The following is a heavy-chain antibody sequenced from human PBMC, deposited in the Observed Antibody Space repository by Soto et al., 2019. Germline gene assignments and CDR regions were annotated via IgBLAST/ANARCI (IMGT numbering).Heavy chain of an antibody. Sequence: PSETLSLTCTVSGGSISSSSYYWGWIHQPPGKGLEWIGSIYYSGSTYYNPSLKSRVTISVDTSKNQFSLKLSSVAAADTAVYYCAREPFKRIFGPVNIDYWGQGTLVTVPQ. D-gene: IGHD3-3*01. CDR2: IYYSGST. CDR1: GGSISSSSYY. V-gene: IGHV4-39*02. CDR3: AREPFKRIFGPVNIDY. J-gene: IGHJ4*02.